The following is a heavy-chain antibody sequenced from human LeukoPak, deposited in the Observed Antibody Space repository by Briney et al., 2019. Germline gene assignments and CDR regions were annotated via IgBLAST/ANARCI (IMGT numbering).Heavy chain of an antibody. CDR1: GFTFGDYA. CDR2: IRSKAYGGTT. D-gene: IGHD3-10*01. Sequence: GGSLRLSCTASGFTFGDYAMSWFRQAPGKGLEWVGFIRSKAYGGTTEYAASVKGRFTISRDDSKSIAHLQMNSLKTEDTAVYYCTRETITMVRGVIITPYFDYWGQGTLVTVSS. V-gene: IGHV3-49*03. CDR3: TRETITMVRGVIITPYFDY. J-gene: IGHJ4*02.